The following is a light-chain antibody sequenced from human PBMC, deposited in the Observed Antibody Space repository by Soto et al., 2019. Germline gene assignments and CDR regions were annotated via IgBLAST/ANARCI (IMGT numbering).Light chain of an antibody. CDR1: SSNIGAGYD. Sequence: QSVLTQPPSVSGAPGQRVTISCTGSSSNIGAGYDVHWYQQLPGTAPKLLIYANTNRPSGVPDRFSGSKSGTSASLAITGLQADDEADYYDSSLTLRVFGTGTKLTVL. V-gene: IGLV1-40*01. CDR2: ANT. CDR3: SSLTLRV. J-gene: IGLJ1*01.